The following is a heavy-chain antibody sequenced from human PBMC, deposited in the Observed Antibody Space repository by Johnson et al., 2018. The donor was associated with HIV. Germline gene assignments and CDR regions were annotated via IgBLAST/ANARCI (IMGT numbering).Heavy chain of an antibody. Sequence: VQLVESGGGVVQPGRSLRLSCAASGFTFSTYAIHWVRQSPGYGLEWVAVISGSGGSTYYADSVKGRFTISRDNSKNSLYLQINSLRVEDTAVYYCAKERVTWSSRGDAVDIWGQGTMVTVSS. J-gene: IGHJ3*02. D-gene: IGHD5-18*01. CDR1: GFTFSTYA. CDR3: AKERVTWSSRGDAVDI. CDR2: ISGSGGST. V-gene: IGHV3-30-3*02.